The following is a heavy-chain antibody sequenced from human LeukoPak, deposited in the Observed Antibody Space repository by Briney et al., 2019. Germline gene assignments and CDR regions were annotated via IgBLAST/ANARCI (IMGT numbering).Heavy chain of an antibody. D-gene: IGHD2-15*01. CDR1: GGSISSSSYY. J-gene: IGHJ5*02. CDR3: ARVHVGYCSGGSCYPNWFDP. V-gene: IGHV4-39*07. Sequence: SETLSLTCTVSGGSISSSSYYWGWIRQPPGKGLEWIGSIYYSGSTYYNPSLKSRVTISVDTSKNQFSLKLSSVTAADTAVYYCARVHVGYCSGGSCYPNWFDPWGQGTLVTVSS. CDR2: IYYSGST.